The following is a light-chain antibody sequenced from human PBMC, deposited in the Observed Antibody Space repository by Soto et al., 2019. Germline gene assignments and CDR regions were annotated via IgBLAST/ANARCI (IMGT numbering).Light chain of an antibody. Sequence: EIVLTQSPGTLSLSPGERATLSCRASQSVSSSYLAWYQQKPGQAPRLLIYGASSRATGIPDRFSGSGSGTDFTLTISRLEPEDFAFYYCQQYGSSSQAFGQGTKLEIK. CDR2: GAS. CDR3: QQYGSSSQA. J-gene: IGKJ2*01. CDR1: QSVSSSY. V-gene: IGKV3-20*01.